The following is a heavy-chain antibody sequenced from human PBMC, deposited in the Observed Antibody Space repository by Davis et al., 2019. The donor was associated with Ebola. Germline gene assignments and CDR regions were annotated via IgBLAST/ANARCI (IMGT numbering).Heavy chain of an antibody. D-gene: IGHD2-2*02. Sequence: GESLKISCAASGFTFSSYGMHWVRQAPGKGLEWVAVISYDGSNKYYADSVKGRFTISRDNSKNTLYLQMNSLRAEDTAVYYCAKEGGYCSSTSCYRLRSLDYWGQGTLVTVSS. CDR3: AKEGGYCSSTSCYRLRSLDY. CDR2: ISYDGSNK. J-gene: IGHJ4*02. V-gene: IGHV3-30*18. CDR1: GFTFSSYG.